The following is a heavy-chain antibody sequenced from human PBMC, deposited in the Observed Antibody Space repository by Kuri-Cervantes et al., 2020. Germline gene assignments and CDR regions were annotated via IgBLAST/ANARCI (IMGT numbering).Heavy chain of an antibody. CDR1: GGSFSGYY. Sequence: ESLKISCAVYGGSFSGYYWSWIRQPPGKGLEWIGEINHSGSTYYNPSLKSRVTISVDTSKNQFSLKLSSVTAADTAVYYCARHRPFNGATTFDYWGQGTLVTVSS. D-gene: IGHD1-26*01. CDR2: INHSGST. V-gene: IGHV4-34*01. J-gene: IGHJ4*02. CDR3: ARHRPFNGATTFDY.